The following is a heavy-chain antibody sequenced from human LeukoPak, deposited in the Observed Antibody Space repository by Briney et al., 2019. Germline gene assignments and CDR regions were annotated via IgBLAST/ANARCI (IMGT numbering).Heavy chain of an antibody. Sequence: PGGSLRPSCAASGFTFSSYAMSWVRQAPGKGLEWVSAISGSGGNTNYADSVRGRFTISRDNSKNTLYLQMNSLRAEDTAIYYCAKVSWANYFDYWGQGTPVTVSS. CDR3: AKVSWANYFDY. CDR1: GFTFSSYA. D-gene: IGHD6-13*01. CDR2: ISGSGGNT. J-gene: IGHJ4*02. V-gene: IGHV3-23*01.